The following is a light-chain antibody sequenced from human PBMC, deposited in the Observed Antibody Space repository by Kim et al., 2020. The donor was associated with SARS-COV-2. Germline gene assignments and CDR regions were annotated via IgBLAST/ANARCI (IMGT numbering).Light chain of an antibody. CDR1: SSNIGKNY. CDR2: DNN. J-gene: IGLJ2*01. CDR3: GTWDNSLSAVV. Sequence: QSVLTQPPSVSAAPGQKVTISCSGSSSNIGKNYVSWYQQLPGTAPKVLIYDNNKRPSGIPDRFSGSKSGTSATLGITGLQTGDEADYYCGTWDNSLSAVVFGGGTQLTVL. V-gene: IGLV1-51*01.